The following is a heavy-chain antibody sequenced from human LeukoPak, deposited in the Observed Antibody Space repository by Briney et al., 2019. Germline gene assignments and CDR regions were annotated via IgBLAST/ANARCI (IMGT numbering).Heavy chain of an antibody. D-gene: IGHD4-23*01. CDR2: IYYSGST. V-gene: IGHV4-39*02. CDR3: ARDDYDGSGDWDAFDI. Sequence: XGXXLXXXXSIYYSGSTYYNPSLKSRVTISVDTSKNQFSLKLSSVTAADTAVYYCARDDYDGSGDWDAFDIWGQGTMVTVS. J-gene: IGHJ3*02.